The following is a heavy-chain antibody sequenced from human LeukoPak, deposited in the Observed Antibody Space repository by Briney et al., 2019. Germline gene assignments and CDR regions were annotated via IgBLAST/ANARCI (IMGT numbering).Heavy chain of an antibody. Sequence: SETLSLTCAVYGGSFSGYCWSWIRQPPGKGLEWIGEINHSGSTNYNPSLKSRVTISVDTSKNQFSLKLSSVTAADTAVYYCARGLMVRGVRWFDPWGQGTLVTVSS. CDR1: GGSFSGYC. CDR3: ARGLMVRGVRWFDP. V-gene: IGHV4-34*01. CDR2: INHSGST. J-gene: IGHJ5*02. D-gene: IGHD3-10*01.